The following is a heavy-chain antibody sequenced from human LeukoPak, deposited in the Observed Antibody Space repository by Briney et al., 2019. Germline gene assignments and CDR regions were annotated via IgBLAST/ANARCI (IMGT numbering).Heavy chain of an antibody. CDR2: IGHDGSNK. J-gene: IGHJ4*02. V-gene: IGHV3-30*02. CDR1: GFTFNTYG. CDR3: ARQFCSDTTCRLDY. Sequence: GGSLRLSCAASGFTFNTYGMHWVRQALGKGLEWVAFIGHDGSNKYYADSVKGRFTISRDNSKNTLYLQMNSLRAEDTAVYYCARQFCSDTTCRLDYWGQGTLVTVSS. D-gene: IGHD2-2*01.